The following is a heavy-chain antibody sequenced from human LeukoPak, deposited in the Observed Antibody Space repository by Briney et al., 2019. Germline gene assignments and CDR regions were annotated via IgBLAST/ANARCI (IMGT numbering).Heavy chain of an antibody. V-gene: IGHV1-18*01. CDR3: ASEIIFGSFDY. Sequence: ASVKVSCKASGYTFTTYNINWVRQAPGQGVEWMGWISGYKGNTNNPQKLQGRVTMTTDTSTSTAYIELSSLKSDDTAVYYCASEIIFGSFDYWGQGTLVTVSS. D-gene: IGHD3-3*01. J-gene: IGHJ4*02. CDR1: GYTFTTYN. CDR2: ISGYKGNT.